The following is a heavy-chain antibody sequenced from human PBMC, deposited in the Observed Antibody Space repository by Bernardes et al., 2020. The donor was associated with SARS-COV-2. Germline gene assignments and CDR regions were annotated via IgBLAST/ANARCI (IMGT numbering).Heavy chain of an antibody. CDR1: GFTFSSSW. D-gene: IGHD2-2*01. Sequence: GGSLRLSCAASGFTFSSSWMHWVRQAPGKGLVWVSRIKGDGRSTRYADSVKGRFTISRDNAQNTLYLQMNSLRAEDTAVYYCARGRGSGTSYGLDVWGQGTTVTVSS. J-gene: IGHJ6*02. CDR3: ARGRGSGTSYGLDV. CDR2: IKGDGRST. V-gene: IGHV3-74*01.